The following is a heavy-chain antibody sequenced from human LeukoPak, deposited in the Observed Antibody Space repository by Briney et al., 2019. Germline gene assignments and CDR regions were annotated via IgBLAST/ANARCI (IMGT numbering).Heavy chain of an antibody. V-gene: IGHV3-66*02. J-gene: IGHJ4*02. CDR1: GYSISSGYY. CDR3: ANGDQYYYDSSGYHPFDY. D-gene: IGHD3-22*01. CDR2: IYSGGRT. Sequence: ETLSLTCTVSGYSISSGYYWGWIRQPPGKGLEWVSVIYSGGRTYNADSVKGRFTISRDNAKNSLYLQMNSLRAEDTAVYYCANGDQYYYDSSGYHPFDYWGQGTLVTVSS.